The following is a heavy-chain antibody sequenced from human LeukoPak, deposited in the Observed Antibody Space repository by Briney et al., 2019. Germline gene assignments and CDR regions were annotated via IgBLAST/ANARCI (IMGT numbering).Heavy chain of an antibody. CDR1: GDSISRTHYS. CDR3: ARHPSGVVDY. V-gene: IGHV4-39*07. D-gene: IGHD2-15*01. Sequence: PSETLSLTCTASGDSISRTHYSWGWIRRPPGKGLEWIGSIYYSGSTYYNPSLKSRVTISVDTSMQQFSLKLSSVTAADTDVYYCARHPSGVVDYWGQGTLVTVSS. J-gene: IGHJ4*02. CDR2: IYYSGST.